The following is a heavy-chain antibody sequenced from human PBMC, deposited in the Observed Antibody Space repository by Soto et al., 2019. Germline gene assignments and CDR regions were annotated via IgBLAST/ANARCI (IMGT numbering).Heavy chain of an antibody. CDR1: GYSISTGFN. CDR3: ARDWGTGFYNFDS. CDR2: IYHSGST. J-gene: IGHJ4*02. V-gene: IGHV4-38-2*02. D-gene: IGHD6-19*01. Sequence: PETLSLTCAVSGYSISTGFNWGWIRQPPGKGLEWIGSIYHSGSTYYNLSLKSRVTISADTSKNQISLKLISVTAADTALYYCARDWGTGFYNFDSWGQGTLVTV.